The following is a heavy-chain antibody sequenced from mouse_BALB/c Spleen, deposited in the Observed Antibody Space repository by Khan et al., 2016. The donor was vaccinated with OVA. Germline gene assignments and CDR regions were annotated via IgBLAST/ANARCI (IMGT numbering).Heavy chain of an antibody. CDR2: IWSGGST. CDR1: GFSLTNYG. V-gene: IGHV2-2*02. D-gene: IGHD2-4*01. CDR3: ARNYDYDEGLAY. J-gene: IGHJ3*01. Sequence: QVQLQQSGPGLVQPSQSLSITCTVSGFSLTNYGVHWVRQSPGKGLEWLGVIWSGGSTDYHAAFISRLSISKDNSNSQVFFKMNSLQPNDTAMYYCARNYDYDEGLAYWGQGTLVTVSA.